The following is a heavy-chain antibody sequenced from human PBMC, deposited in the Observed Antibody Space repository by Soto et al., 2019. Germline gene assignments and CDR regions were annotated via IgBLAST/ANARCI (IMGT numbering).Heavy chain of an antibody. CDR2: VSSTGST. CDR1: GGSLNSYY. J-gene: IGHJ5*02. Sequence: SETLSLTCTVSGGSLNSYYWTWIRQSPGKGLEWIGYVSSTGSTNYNPSLKSRLTMSLDTSTNEVSLSLTSVTAADAAVYFCARFSPQRKSYDSNPGWFDPWGQGIMVTVS. CDR3: ARFSPQRKSYDSNPGWFDP. V-gene: IGHV4-59*01. D-gene: IGHD6-25*01.